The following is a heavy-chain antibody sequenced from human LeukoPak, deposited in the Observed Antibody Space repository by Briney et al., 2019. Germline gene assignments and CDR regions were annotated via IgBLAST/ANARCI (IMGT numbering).Heavy chain of an antibody. CDR2: IIPIFGTA. Sequence: ASVKVSCKASGGTFSSYAISWVRQAPGQGLEWMGGIIPIFGTANYAQKFQGRVTITADESTSTAYMELSGLRSEDTAVYYCARDRGWAGYTYGFYYWGQGTLVTVSS. CDR1: GGTFSSYA. J-gene: IGHJ4*02. V-gene: IGHV1-69*13. D-gene: IGHD5-18*01. CDR3: ARDRGWAGYTYGFYY.